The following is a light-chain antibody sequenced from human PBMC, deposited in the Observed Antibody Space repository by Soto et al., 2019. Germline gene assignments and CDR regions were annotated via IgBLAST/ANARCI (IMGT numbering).Light chain of an antibody. J-gene: IGLJ3*02. Sequence: QSALTQPASVSGSPGQSITISCTGTSSDVGGYNVVSWYQQHPGKAPKVMIYEVSNRPSGVSNRFSGSKSGNTASLTISGLQAEDEADYYCRSYTTSTTLVFGGGTKVTVL. CDR3: RSYTTSTTLV. CDR1: SSDVGGYNV. V-gene: IGLV2-14*01. CDR2: EVS.